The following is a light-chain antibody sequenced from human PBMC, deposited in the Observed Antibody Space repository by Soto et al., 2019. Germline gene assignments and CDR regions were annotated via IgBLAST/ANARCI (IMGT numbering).Light chain of an antibody. CDR3: ISYTVSRSYV. CDR1: SSDIGAYDH. Sequence: VLTQPASVSGSPGQAITISCSGTSSDIGAYDHVAWFQQFPGKTPKLVIYSVSNRPSGVSYRFSGSKSGNTASLTISGLQADAEADYYCISYTVSRSYVFGPGTKVTVL. V-gene: IGLV2-14*01. CDR2: SVS. J-gene: IGLJ1*01.